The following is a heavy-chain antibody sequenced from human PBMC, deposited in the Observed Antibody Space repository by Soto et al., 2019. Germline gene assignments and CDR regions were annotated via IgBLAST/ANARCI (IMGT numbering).Heavy chain of an antibody. Sequence: SETLSLTCTVSGGSISSYYWSWIRQPPGKGLEWIGYIYYSGSTNYNPSLKSRVTISVDTSKNQFSLKLSSVTAADTAVYYCARVKGGLHFSAAETYYYYYMDVWGKGTTVTVSS. CDR3: ARVKGGLHFSAAETYYYYYMDV. J-gene: IGHJ6*03. CDR1: GGSISSYY. D-gene: IGHD2-2*01. CDR2: IYYSGST. V-gene: IGHV4-59*01.